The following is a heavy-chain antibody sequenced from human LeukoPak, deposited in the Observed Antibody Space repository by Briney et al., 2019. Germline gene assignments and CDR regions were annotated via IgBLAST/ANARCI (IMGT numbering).Heavy chain of an antibody. CDR3: AKATIEAAGLYYFDY. Sequence: GGSLRLSCAASGFTFDDYVMHWVRQVPGKGLEWVSGISWNSGNIAYAESVKGRLTISRDNAKNSLYLQMNSLRAEDTALYYCAKATIEAAGLYYFDYWGQGTLVTVSS. D-gene: IGHD6-13*01. CDR1: GFTFDDYV. CDR2: ISWNSGNI. V-gene: IGHV3-9*01. J-gene: IGHJ4*02.